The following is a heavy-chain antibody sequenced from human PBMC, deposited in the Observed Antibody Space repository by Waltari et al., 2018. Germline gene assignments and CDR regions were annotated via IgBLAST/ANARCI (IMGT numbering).Heavy chain of an antibody. Sequence: QLHLQESGPGLVEPSGTLYLTCSVSSVSINSGYWGWIRQPPGKGLEWPWNIYYSGSTYYSPSLDSRIAISVDTSRNQFFLSLTSVTAADTAVYYCARARCSTSSCLFVSGFDPWGQGILITVSS. D-gene: IGHD6-13*01. CDR2: IYYSGST. J-gene: IGHJ5*02. CDR3: ARARCSTSSCLFVSGFDP. V-gene: IGHV4-39*01. CDR1: SVSINSGY.